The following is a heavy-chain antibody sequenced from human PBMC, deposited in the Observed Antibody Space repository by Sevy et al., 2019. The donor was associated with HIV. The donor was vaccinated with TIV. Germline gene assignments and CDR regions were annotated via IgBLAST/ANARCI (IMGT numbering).Heavy chain of an antibody. CDR3: AREGANWNDPNRYYYYYGMDV. J-gene: IGHJ6*02. D-gene: IGHD1-1*01. Sequence: GGSLRLSCAASGFTFSDYYMSWIRQAPGKGLEWVSYISSSGSTIYYADSVKGRFTISRDNAKNSLYLQINSLRAEDTDVYYCAREGANWNDPNRYYYYYGMDVWGQGTTVTVSS. CDR1: GFTFSDYY. V-gene: IGHV3-11*01. CDR2: ISSSGSTI.